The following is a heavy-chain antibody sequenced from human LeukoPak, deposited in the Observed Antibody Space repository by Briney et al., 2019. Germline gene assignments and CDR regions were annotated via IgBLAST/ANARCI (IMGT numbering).Heavy chain of an antibody. CDR3: ARTLGYCSSTSCFHLRYYYYGMDV. Sequence: PSETLSLTCTVSGGSISSGGYYWSWIRQHPGKGLEWIGYIYYSGSTYYNPSLKSRVTISVDTSKNQFSLKLSSVTAADTAVYYCARTLGYCSSTSCFHLRYYYYGMDVWGQGTTVTVSS. CDR2: IYYSGST. CDR1: GGSISSGGYY. D-gene: IGHD2-2*01. V-gene: IGHV4-31*03. J-gene: IGHJ6*02.